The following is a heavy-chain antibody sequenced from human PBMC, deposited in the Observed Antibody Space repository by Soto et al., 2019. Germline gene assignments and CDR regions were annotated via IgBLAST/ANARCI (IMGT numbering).Heavy chain of an antibody. Sequence: SETLSLTCTVSGGSVSSGSYYWSWIRQPPGKGLEWIGYIYYSGSTNYNPSLKSRVTISVDTSKNQFSLKLSSVTAADTAVYYCARSHGDFYYYYGMDVWGQGTTVTVSS. D-gene: IGHD4-17*01. CDR2: IYYSGST. V-gene: IGHV4-61*01. CDR1: GGSVSSGSYY. CDR3: ARSHGDFYYYYGMDV. J-gene: IGHJ6*02.